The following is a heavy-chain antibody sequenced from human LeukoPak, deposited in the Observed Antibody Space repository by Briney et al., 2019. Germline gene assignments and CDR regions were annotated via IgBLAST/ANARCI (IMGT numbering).Heavy chain of an antibody. V-gene: IGHV3-23*01. J-gene: IGHJ4*02. Sequence: GGSLRLSCAASGFTFSRYAIRWVRQAPGKGREWVSGISGSGVSTYYADSVKGRFTISRDNSKNTLYLQMNSLRAEDTAVYYCAKLGGNVAFWGQGTLVTVSS. CDR2: ISGSGVST. CDR3: AKLGGNVAF. CDR1: GFTFSRYA. D-gene: IGHD4-23*01.